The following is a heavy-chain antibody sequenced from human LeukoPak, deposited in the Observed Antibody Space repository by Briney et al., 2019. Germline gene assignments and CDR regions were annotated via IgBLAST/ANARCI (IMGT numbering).Heavy chain of an antibody. CDR2: ISWNSGSI. CDR3: AKGRSSSWYYFDY. Sequence: GGSLRLSCAASGFTFDDYAMHWVRQAPGKGLEWVSGISWNSGSIGYADSVKGRFTISSDNAKNSLYLQMNSLRAEDTALYYCAKGRSSSWYYFDYWSQGTLVTVSS. V-gene: IGHV3-9*01. J-gene: IGHJ4*02. D-gene: IGHD6-13*01. CDR1: GFTFDDYA.